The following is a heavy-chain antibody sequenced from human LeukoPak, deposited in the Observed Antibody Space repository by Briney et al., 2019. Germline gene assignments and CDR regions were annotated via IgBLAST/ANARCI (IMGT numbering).Heavy chain of an antibody. CDR3: ARAFRGYSYLLDY. Sequence: GGSLRLSCAASGFTVSGNYMSWVRQAPGKGLEWVSVIYSGGSTYYADSVKGRFTISRDNSENTLYLQMNSLRAEDTAVYYCARAFRGYSYLLDYWGQGTLVTVSS. V-gene: IGHV3-53*01. CDR2: IYSGGST. CDR1: GFTVSGNY. D-gene: IGHD5-18*01. J-gene: IGHJ4*02.